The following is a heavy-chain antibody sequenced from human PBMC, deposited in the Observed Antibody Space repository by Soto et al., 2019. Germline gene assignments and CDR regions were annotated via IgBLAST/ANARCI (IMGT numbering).Heavy chain of an antibody. V-gene: IGHV3-23*01. CDR3: AKHGDCSSTSCYFDY. J-gene: IGHJ4*02. CDR1: GFTFSIYA. D-gene: IGHD2-2*01. Sequence: PGGSLRLSCAASGFTFSIYAMNWVRQAPGKGLEWVSIISGSGGTTYYADSVKGRFTTSRDNSKNTLYLQMNSLRAEDTAVYYCAKHGDCSSTSCYFDYWAQGTLVTVSS. CDR2: ISGSGGTT.